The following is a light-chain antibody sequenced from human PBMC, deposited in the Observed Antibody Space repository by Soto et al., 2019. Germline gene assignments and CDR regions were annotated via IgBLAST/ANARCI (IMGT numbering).Light chain of an antibody. CDR1: QSVSSN. J-gene: IGKJ1*01. V-gene: IGKV3-15*01. CDR2: GAS. CDR3: LHYNNWPPWT. Sequence: EIVMTQSPATLSVSPGERATLSCRASQSVSSNLAWYQQKPGQAPRLLIYGASTRATGIPASFSGSGSGTEFTLTISSQQSEDFAIYYCLHYNNWPPWTFGQGTKVEIK.